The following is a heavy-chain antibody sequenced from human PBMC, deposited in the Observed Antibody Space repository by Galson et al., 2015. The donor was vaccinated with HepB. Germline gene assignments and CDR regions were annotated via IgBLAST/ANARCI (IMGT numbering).Heavy chain of an antibody. CDR1: GYTFSTYG. J-gene: IGHJ4*02. Sequence: SVKVSCKVSGYTFSTYGINWVRQAPGQGLEWMGWISVHNGNTKTAQKFQGRVTLTTDTSTTTAYMELMSLRSDDTAIYFCARGNYGSATSYYNYFDYRGQGTLVTVSS. CDR3: ARGNYGSATSYYNYFDY. V-gene: IGHV1-18*01. CDR2: ISVHNGNT. D-gene: IGHD3-10*01.